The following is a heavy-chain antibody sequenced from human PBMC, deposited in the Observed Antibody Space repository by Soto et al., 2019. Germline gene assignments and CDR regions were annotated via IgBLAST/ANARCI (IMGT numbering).Heavy chain of an antibody. J-gene: IGHJ4*02. CDR2: IYLDDDK. V-gene: IGHV2-5*02. CDR3: AHRGYMYGNWDHGYFDY. Sequence: QITLKESGPTRVKPTQTLALTCTFSGFSLTTSGVGVGWIRKTPGKALEWLAVIYLDDDKRYNPSLKNRLTITKDTSKNQVVLIMADMDPVDTATYFCAHRGYMYGNWDHGYFDYWGQGTLVTVSS. D-gene: IGHD5-18*01. CDR1: GFSLTTSGVG.